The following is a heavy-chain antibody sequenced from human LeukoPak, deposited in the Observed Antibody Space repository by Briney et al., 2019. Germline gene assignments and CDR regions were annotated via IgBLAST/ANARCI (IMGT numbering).Heavy chain of an antibody. CDR2: IKQDGSEM. V-gene: IGHV3-7*01. Sequence: GGSLRLSCAASGFTFSTYWMSWVRQAPGRGLEWVANIKQDGSEMYYVDSVQGRFTISRDNAQNSLSLQMIGLRADDTAVYYCARDRWGFRIPGADKYYFDSWGQGTLVTVSS. CDR1: GFTFSTYW. CDR3: ARDRWGFRIPGADKYYFDS. D-gene: IGHD3-16*01. J-gene: IGHJ4*02.